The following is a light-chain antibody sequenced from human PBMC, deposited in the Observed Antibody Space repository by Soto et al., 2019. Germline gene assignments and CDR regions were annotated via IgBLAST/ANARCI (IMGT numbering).Light chain of an antibody. CDR3: SSYGGSNNLV. Sequence: QSALTQPPSVSGSLEQSVTISCTGTGSDVANYKRVSWYQQAPGTAPKLIIYEVTSRPSGVPARFSGSKSGNTASLTISGLQAEDEAVYYCSSYGGSNNLVFGGGTKVTVL. CDR2: EVT. CDR1: GSDVANYKR. V-gene: IGLV2-18*02. J-gene: IGLJ2*01.